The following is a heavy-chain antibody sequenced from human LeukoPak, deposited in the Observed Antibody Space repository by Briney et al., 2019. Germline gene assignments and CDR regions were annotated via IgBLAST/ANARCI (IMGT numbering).Heavy chain of an antibody. CDR2: ISGGGDST. D-gene: IGHD2-2*01. J-gene: IGHJ4*02. V-gene: IGHV3-23*01. Sequence: GGSLRLSCAASGITFSDYAMTWVRQTPGKGVEWVSVISGGGDSTDHADSMKGRFTISRDNSKNTPYLQMNSLRVEDTALYYCAKLGCTGTICYANYWGQGTLVTVSS. CDR1: GITFSDYA. CDR3: AKLGCTGTICYANY.